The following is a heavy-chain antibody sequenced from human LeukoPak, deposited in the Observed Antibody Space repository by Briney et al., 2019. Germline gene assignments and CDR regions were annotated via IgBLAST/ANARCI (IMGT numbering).Heavy chain of an antibody. J-gene: IGHJ3*02. CDR3: ARARRYSSSRMPFDI. CDR2: IYYDGSI. CDR1: GGSITSYY. V-gene: IGHV4-59*12. Sequence: PSETLSLTCTVSGGSITSYYWNWIRQPPGKGLEWIGRIYYDGSIIYNPSLKSRVTISVDKSKNQFSLKLSSVTAADTAVYYCARARRYSSSRMPFDIWGQGTMVTVSS. D-gene: IGHD6-13*01.